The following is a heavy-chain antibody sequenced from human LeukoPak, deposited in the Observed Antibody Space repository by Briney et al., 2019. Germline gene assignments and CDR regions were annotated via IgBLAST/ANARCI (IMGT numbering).Heavy chain of an antibody. CDR3: TRPYYDFWSGNDAFDI. J-gene: IGHJ3*02. CDR2: IRSKANSYAT. CDR1: GFTFSGSA. D-gene: IGHD3-3*01. V-gene: IGHV3-73*01. Sequence: GGSLRLSCAASGFTFSGSAMHWLRQASGKGLEWVGRIRSKANSYATAYAASVKGRFTISKDDSKNTAYLQMNSLKTEDTAVYYCTRPYYDFWSGNDAFDIWGQGTMVTVSS.